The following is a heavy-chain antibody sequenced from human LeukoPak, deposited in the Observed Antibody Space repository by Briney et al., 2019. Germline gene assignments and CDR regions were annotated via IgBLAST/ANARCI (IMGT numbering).Heavy chain of an antibody. J-gene: IGHJ5*02. CDR1: GFTFSSYE. CDR2: ISSSGSNI. Sequence: PGGSLRLSCAASGFTFSSYEMNWVRQAPGKGLEWVSYISSSGSNIYYADSVKGRFTISRDNAKNSLHLQMDSLRAEDTAVYYCARPPYRDYGDPNYQPWGQGTLVTVSS. CDR3: ARPPYRDYGDPNYQP. V-gene: IGHV3-48*03. D-gene: IGHD4-17*01.